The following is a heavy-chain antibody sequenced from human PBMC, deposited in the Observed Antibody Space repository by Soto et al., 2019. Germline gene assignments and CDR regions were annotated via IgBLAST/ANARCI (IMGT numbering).Heavy chain of an antibody. D-gene: IGHD6-19*01. V-gene: IGHV3-23*01. J-gene: IGHJ4*02. CDR2: ISGSGGST. Sequence: GESLKISCAASGFTFSTYAMSWVRQAPGKGLEWVSTISGSGGSTYYAASVKGRFTISRDDSKNTLYLQMNSLRADDTAVYYCAKATIAVAGHGGDWGQGTLVTVSS. CDR3: AKATIAVAGHGGD. CDR1: GFTFSTYA.